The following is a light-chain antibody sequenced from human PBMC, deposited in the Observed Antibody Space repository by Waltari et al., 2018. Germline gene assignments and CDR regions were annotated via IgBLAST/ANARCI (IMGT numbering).Light chain of an antibody. V-gene: IGLV5-45*01. CDR2: YKPDSTI. J-gene: IGLJ3*02. CDR3: MILYNNAVV. Sequence: QAVLTQPASLSASPGSSASLPCTLRRAINVPTYKLYWYQQMPGSPPQFLLKYKPDSTIQLGSGVPSRFSGSKDTSANAFILLISGLQSEDEADYYCMILYNNAVVFGGGTNLTVL. CDR1: RAINVPTYK.